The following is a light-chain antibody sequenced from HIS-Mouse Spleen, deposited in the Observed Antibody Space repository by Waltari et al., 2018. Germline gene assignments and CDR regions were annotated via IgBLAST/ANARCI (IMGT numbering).Light chain of an antibody. CDR2: EGS. J-gene: IGLJ3*02. CDR3: CSYAGSSTNWV. CDR1: SSDAGRYTL. Sequence: QSALTQPASVSGSPGQPITIPCPGTSSDAGRYTLFPWYQQHPGKAPKLMLYEGSKRPSGVSNRFSGSKSGNTASLTISGLQAEDEADYYCCSYAGSSTNWVFGGGTKLTVL. V-gene: IGLV2-23*01.